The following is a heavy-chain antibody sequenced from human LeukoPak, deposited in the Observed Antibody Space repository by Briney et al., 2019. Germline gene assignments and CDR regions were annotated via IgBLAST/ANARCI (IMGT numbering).Heavy chain of an antibody. CDR1: GGSISTYY. V-gene: IGHV4-59*01. J-gene: IGHJ4*02. CDR2: IYYSGST. CDR3: ARSGGYSSSWSL. D-gene: IGHD6-13*01. Sequence: SETLSLTCTVSGGSISTYYWNWIRQPPGKGLEWIGNIYYSGSTNYNPSLKSRVTISVDTSKNQFSLKLNSVTAADTAVYYCARSGGYSSSWSLWGQGTLVTVSS.